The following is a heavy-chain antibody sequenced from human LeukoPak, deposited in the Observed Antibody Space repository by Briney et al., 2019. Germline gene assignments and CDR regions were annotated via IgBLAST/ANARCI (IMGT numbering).Heavy chain of an antibody. CDR2: INMYTANP. J-gene: IGHJ4*02. V-gene: IGHV7-4-1*02. Sequence: GASVKVSCKASGYTFTRYAINWLRHAPGQGLEWMGWINMYTANPAYAQGFTERFVFSLDTSVTTAYLQVSNLKTEDTAVYYCARHDNDDDFDYWGQGTLVTVSS. CDR3: ARHDNDDDFDY. D-gene: IGHD3-16*01. CDR1: GYTFTRYA.